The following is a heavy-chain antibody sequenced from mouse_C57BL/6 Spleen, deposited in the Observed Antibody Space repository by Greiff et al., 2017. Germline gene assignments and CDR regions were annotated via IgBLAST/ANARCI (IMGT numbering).Heavy chain of an antibody. D-gene: IGHD1-1*01. CDR1: GYTFTSYW. CDR2: IYPGSGST. V-gene: IGHV1-55*01. J-gene: IGHJ2*01. CDR3: ERYPGFITTVVPFDY. Sequence: QVQLQQPGAELVKPGASVKMSCKASGYTFTSYWITWVKQRPGQGLEWIGDIYPGSGSTNYNEKFKSKATLTVDTSSSTAYMQLSSLTSEDSAVYYCERYPGFITTVVPFDYWGQGTTLTVSS.